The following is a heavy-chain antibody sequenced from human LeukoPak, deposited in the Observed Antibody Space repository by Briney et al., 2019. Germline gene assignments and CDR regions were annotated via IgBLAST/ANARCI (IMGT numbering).Heavy chain of an antibody. CDR1: GGSISSGSYY. V-gene: IGHV4-61*02. CDR2: IYTSGST. J-gene: IGHJ4*02. CDR3: ARAGGFYGSGSYIY. Sequence: TSETLSLTCTVSGGSISSGSYYWSWIRQPAGKGLEWIGRIYTSGSTKYNPSFKSRVTISVDTSKNQFSLKLTSVTAADTAVYYCARAGGFYGSGSYIYWGQGTLVTVSS. D-gene: IGHD3-10*01.